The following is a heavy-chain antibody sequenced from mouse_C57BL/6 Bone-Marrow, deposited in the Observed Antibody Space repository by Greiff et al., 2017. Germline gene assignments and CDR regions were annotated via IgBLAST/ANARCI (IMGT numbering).Heavy chain of an antibody. D-gene: IGHD1-1*01. CDR1: GYTFTSYG. J-gene: IGHJ1*03. Sequence: QVQLQQSGAELARPGASVKLSCKASGYTFTSYGISWVKQRTGQGLEWIGEIYPRSGNTYYNEKFKGKATLTADKSSSTAYMELRSLTSEDSAVYFCATDYGSLYWYFDVWGTGTTVTVSS. CDR3: ATDYGSLYWYFDV. V-gene: IGHV1-81*01. CDR2: IYPRSGNT.